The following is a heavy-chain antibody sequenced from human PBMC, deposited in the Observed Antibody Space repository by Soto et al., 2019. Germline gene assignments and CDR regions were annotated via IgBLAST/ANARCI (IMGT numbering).Heavy chain of an antibody. J-gene: IGHJ4*02. CDR1: GFTFDDYA. CDR2: ISWNSGNI. CDR3: AKGTNYDFWSGPSY. D-gene: IGHD3-3*01. V-gene: IGHV3-9*01. Sequence: GGSLRLSCAASGFTFDDYAMHWVRQAPGKGLEWVSGISWNSGNIGYADSVKGRFTISRDNAKNSLYLQMNSLRAEDTALYYCAKGTNYDFWSGPSYWGQGALVPVSS.